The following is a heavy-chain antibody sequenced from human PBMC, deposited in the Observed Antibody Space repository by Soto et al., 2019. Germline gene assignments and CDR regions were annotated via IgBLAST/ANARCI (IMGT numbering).Heavy chain of an antibody. CDR3: ASQSSTTHFAF. V-gene: IGHV4-39*01. J-gene: IGHJ4*01. Sequence: SETLSLTCTVSGVSISSNDYYWGWVRQPPGKGLEWIGSLHYSGSTYYNPSLKSRVTISVDTSKNQFSLRVISVTAADTAVYFCASQSSTTHFAFLGHGTLVTVS. CDR1: GVSISSNDYY. CDR2: LHYSGST. D-gene: IGHD4-17*01.